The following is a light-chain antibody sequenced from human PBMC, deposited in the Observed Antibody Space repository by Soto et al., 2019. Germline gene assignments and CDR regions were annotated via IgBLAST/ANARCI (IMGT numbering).Light chain of an antibody. CDR2: GAS. CDR1: QSVSSN. CDR3: QQYNNWPLT. J-gene: IGKJ4*01. Sequence: EIVMTQSPATLSVSPGERATLSCRASQSVSSNLAWYQQKPGQAPRLLIYGASTRATGIPDRFSGSGSGTEFTLTISRLQSEDVAVYYCQQYNNWPLTFGGGTKVEIK. V-gene: IGKV3-15*01.